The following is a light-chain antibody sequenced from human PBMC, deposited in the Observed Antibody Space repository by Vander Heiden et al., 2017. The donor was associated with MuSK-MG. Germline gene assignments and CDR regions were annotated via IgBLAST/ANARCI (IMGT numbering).Light chain of an antibody. CDR2: AAS. CDR1: QGISNS. CDR3: KQYYSTPT. J-gene: IGKJ2*01. Sequence: IQMTQSPSSLSASVGARATITCRASQGISNSLAWYQQQPGKAPKVLIYAASRLESGVPSRFGGSESGTYYTLTISSLQPEDFATYYCKQYYSTPTFGRGTKLEIK. V-gene: IGKV1-NL1*01.